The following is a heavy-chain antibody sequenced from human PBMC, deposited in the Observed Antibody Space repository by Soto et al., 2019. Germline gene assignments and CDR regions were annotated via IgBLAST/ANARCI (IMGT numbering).Heavy chain of an antibody. CDR3: LYVLSNRIVVVPAAD. J-gene: IGHJ4*02. Sequence: LRLSCAASGFTFSNAWMGWVRQAPGKGLEWVGRIKSKTDGGTTDYAAPVKGRFTISRDDSKNTLYLQMNSLKTEDTAVYYCLYVLSNRIVVVPAADWGQGTLVTVSS. CDR1: GFTFSNAW. D-gene: IGHD2-2*01. V-gene: IGHV3-15*01. CDR2: IKSKTDGGTT.